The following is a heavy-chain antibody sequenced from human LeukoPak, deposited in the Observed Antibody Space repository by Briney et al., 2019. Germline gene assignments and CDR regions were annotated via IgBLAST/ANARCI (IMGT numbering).Heavy chain of an antibody. D-gene: IGHD2-2*01. V-gene: IGHV3-23*01. J-gene: IGHJ4*02. CDR1: GFTFSSYA. Sequence: GGSLRLSCAVSGFTFSSYAMSWVRQAPGKGLEWVGAISGSGGGTDYADSVKGRFTISRDNAKNSLYLQMNSLRAEDTAVYYCARKYCSTTSCLFDNWGQGTLVTVSS. CDR2: ISGSGGGT. CDR3: ARKYCSTTSCLFDN.